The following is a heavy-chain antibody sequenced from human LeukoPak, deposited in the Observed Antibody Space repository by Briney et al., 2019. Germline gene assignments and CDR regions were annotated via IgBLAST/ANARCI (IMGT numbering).Heavy chain of an antibody. CDR1: GGTFSSYA. V-gene: IGHV1-69*15. CDR2: IIPIFGTA. D-gene: IGHD2-15*01. Sequence: SVKVSCKASGGTFSSYAISWVRQAPGQGLEWMGRIIPIFGTANYAQKVQRRVTITSDESTSTAYMELSSLRSEDTAVYDCASYIGACSGGSCYHWFDRWGQGTLVTVSS. J-gene: IGHJ5*02. CDR3: ASYIGACSGGSCYHWFDR.